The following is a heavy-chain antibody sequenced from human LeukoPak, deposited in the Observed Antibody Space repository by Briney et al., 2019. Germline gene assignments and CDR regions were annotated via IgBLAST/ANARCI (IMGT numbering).Heavy chain of an antibody. D-gene: IGHD2/OR15-2a*01. J-gene: IGHJ5*02. CDR1: CGAFRGYY. CDR2: INHSGST. V-gene: IGHV4-34*01. Sequence: SETPSLPLAVYCGAFRGYYWRWIRPPPREGAGWIGEINHSGSTNYNPSLKSRVTISVDTSKNQFSLKLSSVTAADTAVYYCARVSRSGYWFDPWGQGTLVTVSS. CDR3: ARVSRSGYWFDP.